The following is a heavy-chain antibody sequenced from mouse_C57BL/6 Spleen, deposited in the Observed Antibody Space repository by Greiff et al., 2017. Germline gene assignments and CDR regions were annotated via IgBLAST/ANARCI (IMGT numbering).Heavy chain of an antibody. D-gene: IGHD2-5*01. CDR2: IYPGDGDT. CDR1: GYAFSSSW. CDR3: ARSAGYSNYYFDY. Sequence: QVQLKQSGPELVKPGASVKISCKASGYAFSSSWMNWVKQRPGKGLEWIGRIYPGDGDTNYNGKFKGKATLTADKSSSTAYMQLSSLTSEDSAVYFCARSAGYSNYYFDYWGQGTTLTVSS. V-gene: IGHV1-82*01. J-gene: IGHJ2*01.